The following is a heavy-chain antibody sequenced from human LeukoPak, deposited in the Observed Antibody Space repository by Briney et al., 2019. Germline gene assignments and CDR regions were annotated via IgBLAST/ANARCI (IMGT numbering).Heavy chain of an antibody. D-gene: IGHD6-13*01. CDR2: ISYDGSNK. Sequence: PGRSLRLSCAASGFTFSSYAMHWVRQAPGKGLEWVAVISYDGSNKYYADSVKGRFTISRDNSKNTLYLQMNSLRAEDTALYYCAKDSGGSSSWYRGDAFDIWGQGTLVTVSS. CDR1: GFTFSSYA. CDR3: AKDSGGSSSWYRGDAFDI. V-gene: IGHV3-30-3*01. J-gene: IGHJ3*02.